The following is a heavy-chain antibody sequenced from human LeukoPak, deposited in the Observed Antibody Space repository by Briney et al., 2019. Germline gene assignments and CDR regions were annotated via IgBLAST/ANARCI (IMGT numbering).Heavy chain of an antibody. J-gene: IGHJ4*02. D-gene: IGHD3-9*01. CDR3: WRLSFHDILSGLDY. CDR2: IYPGGSDT. CDR1: GYSFSSYW. V-gene: IGHV5-51*01. Sequence: GESLKILCWGSGYSFSSYWIGRVRQMPREGLGGMGIIYPGGSDTRYSPSLQGQVTISADKSISTAYLQWSSLEASDTAMYYCWRLSFHDILSGLDYWGQGTLVTVSS.